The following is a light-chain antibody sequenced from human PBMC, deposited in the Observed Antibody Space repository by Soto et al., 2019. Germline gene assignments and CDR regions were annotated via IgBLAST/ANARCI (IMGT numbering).Light chain of an antibody. CDR1: QSVSSN. Sequence: EIVMTQSPATLSVSPGERATLSCRASQSVSSNLAWYQQKPGQAPRLLIYGAATRATGIPARFSGSRSGTEFPLTISSLLSEDFAVYYCQQYNNWPPITFGQGTRLEIK. CDR2: GAA. CDR3: QQYNNWPPIT. V-gene: IGKV3-15*01. J-gene: IGKJ5*01.